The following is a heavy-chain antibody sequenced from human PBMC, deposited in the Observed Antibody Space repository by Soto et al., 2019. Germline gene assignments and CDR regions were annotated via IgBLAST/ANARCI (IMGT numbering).Heavy chain of an antibody. J-gene: IGHJ4*02. Sequence: TLSLTCTVSGGSISSGDYYWSWIRQPPGKGLEWFWYIYYSGSTYYNPSLKIRVTISVDTSKNQFSLKLSSVTAADTAVYYCARQYYDYVWGSYRYTGYYFDYWGQGTLVTVSS. V-gene: IGHV4-30-4*01. CDR1: GGSISSGDYY. D-gene: IGHD3-16*02. CDR3: ARQYYDYVWGSYRYTGYYFDY. CDR2: IYYSGST.